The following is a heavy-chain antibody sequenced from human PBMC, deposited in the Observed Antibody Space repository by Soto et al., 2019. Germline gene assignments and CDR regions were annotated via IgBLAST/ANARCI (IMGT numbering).Heavy chain of an antibody. CDR3: AKKGGGASIDFWRANWFDP. D-gene: IGHD3-3*01. J-gene: IGHJ5*02. V-gene: IGHV1-69*06. CDR1: GGMFSDYT. CDR2: IIPIFGGP. Sequence: QVQLVQSGAVVKKPGSSVTVSCKASGGMFSDYTISWVRQAPGQGLEWMGGIIPIFGGPHYAQKFQGRVKITADKPTSAVYLERRDLTSEDTAVYYWAKKGGGASIDFWRANWFDPWGQGTLVTVSS.